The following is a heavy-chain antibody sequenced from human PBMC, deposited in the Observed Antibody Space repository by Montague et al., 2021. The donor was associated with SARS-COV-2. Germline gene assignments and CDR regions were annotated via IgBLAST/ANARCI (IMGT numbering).Heavy chain of an antibody. CDR2: IYWNDEK. J-gene: IGHJ3*02. V-gene: IGHV2-5*01. D-gene: IGHD2-2*01. Sequence: PALVKPTQTLTLTCTFSGFSLSTRGVGVGWIRQPPGKALEWLTLIYWNDEKRYRPSLKSRLTISKDTSKNQVVLTMTNLDPVDTATYYCAHRPIVVGSAGIPFFAFDMGGPGTMVTVSS. CDR3: AHRPIVVGSAGIPFFAFDM. CDR1: GFSLSTRGVG.